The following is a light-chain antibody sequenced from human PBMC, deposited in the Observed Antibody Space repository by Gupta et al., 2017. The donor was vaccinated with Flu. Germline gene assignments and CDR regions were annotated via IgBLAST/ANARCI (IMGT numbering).Light chain of an antibody. CDR3: QQYDSAACT. CDR1: QGISND. J-gene: IGKJ2*02. Sequence: DIQMTQFPSSLSASVGDGVTITCRASQGISNDLAWYQQKPGKVPKLLIYAASTLQSGVPSRFSGSTSGTDFTLTISSLQPEDVATYYCQQYDSAACTFGRGTKLEIK. CDR2: AAS. V-gene: IGKV1-27*01.